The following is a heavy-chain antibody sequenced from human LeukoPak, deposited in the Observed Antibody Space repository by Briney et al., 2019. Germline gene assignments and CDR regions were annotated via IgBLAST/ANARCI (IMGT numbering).Heavy chain of an antibody. V-gene: IGHV1-8*03. CDR1: GYTFTIYD. CDR3: ARGGPPGYYYDYYMDV. Sequence: ASVKVSCKASGYTFTIYDINWVRQATGQGLEWMGWMNPNSGDTGYAQKFQGRVTITWNTSISTAYMELSSLRSADTAVYFCARGGPPGYYYDYYMDVWGKGTTVTISS. J-gene: IGHJ6*03. CDR2: MNPNSGDT.